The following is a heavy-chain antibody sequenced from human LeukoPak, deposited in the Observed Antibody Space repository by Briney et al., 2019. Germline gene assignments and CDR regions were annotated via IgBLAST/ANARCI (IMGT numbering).Heavy chain of an antibody. CDR2: IFTSGST. D-gene: IGHD5-12*01. V-gene: IGHV4-61*02. CDR3: ARLSRGYSGYRQPTPLP. CDR1: GGSISSGRYY. Sequence: SETLSLTCNVSGGSISSGRYYWSWIRLPAGKGLEWIGRIFTSGSTNYNPSLKSRVTISLGTSKNQFSLKLSSVTAADTAVYYCARLSRGYSGYRQPTPLPWGQGTLVTVSS. J-gene: IGHJ4*02.